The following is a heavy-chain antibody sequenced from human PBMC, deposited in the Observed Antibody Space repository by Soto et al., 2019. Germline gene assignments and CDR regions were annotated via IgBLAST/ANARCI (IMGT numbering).Heavy chain of an antibody. J-gene: IGHJ6*02. Sequence: ASVKVSCKASGYTFTSCGISWVRQAPARGLERMGWISAYNGNTNYAQNLQGRVTMTTDTSTSTAYMELRSLRSDDTAVYYCARNGYSGYVWWVGWGYHYCAIHVWGQGTTVTVSS. CDR3: ARNGYSGYVWWVGWGYHYCAIHV. CDR2: ISAYNGNT. CDR1: GYTFTSCG. D-gene: IGHD5-12*01. V-gene: IGHV1-18*01.